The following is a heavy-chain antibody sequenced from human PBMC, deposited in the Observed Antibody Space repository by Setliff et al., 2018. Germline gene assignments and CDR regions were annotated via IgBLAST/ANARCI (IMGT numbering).Heavy chain of an antibody. D-gene: IGHD3-22*01. CDR1: GGTFRSYG. Sequence: SVKVSCKASGGTFRSYGISWVRQAPGQGLEWMGGIIPNFGTTSYAQKFQGRVTITTDESTNTAYMELSSLRSDDTAVFYCVREGVDSRSSTDYRYYMDVWGKGTTVTVSS. CDR3: VREGVDSRSSTDYRYYMDV. V-gene: IGHV1-69*05. CDR2: IIPNFGTT. J-gene: IGHJ6*03.